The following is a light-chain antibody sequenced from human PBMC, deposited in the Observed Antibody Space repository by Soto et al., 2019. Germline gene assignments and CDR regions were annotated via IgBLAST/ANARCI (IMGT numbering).Light chain of an antibody. J-gene: IGLJ1*01. CDR2: DVS. V-gene: IGLV2-14*01. CDR3: SSYTSSSTRV. Sequence: QSALTHPASVSGSPGQSITISCTGTRSDVGGYNYVSWYQQHPGKAPKLMIYDVSNRPSGVSNRFSGSKSGNTASLTISGLQAEDEADYYCSSYTSSSTRVFGTGTKVTVL. CDR1: RSDVGGYNY.